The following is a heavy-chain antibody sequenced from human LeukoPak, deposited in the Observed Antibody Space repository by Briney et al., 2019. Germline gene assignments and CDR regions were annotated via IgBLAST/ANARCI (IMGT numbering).Heavy chain of an antibody. CDR3: AKVDGSYYYYYYGMDV. Sequence: PGGSLRLSCAASGFTFSSYAMSWVRQAPGKGLEWVSAISGSGGSTYYADSVKGRFTISSDNSKNTLYLQMNSLRAEDTAVYYCAKVDGSYYYYYYGMDVWGQGTTVTVSS. V-gene: IGHV3-23*01. J-gene: IGHJ6*02. CDR2: ISGSGGST. D-gene: IGHD1-26*01. CDR1: GFTFSSYA.